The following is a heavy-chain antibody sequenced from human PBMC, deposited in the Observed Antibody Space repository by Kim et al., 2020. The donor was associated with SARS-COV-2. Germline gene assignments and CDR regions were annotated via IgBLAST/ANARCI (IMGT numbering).Heavy chain of an antibody. J-gene: IGHJ6*02. CDR3: AKELFGYCSSTSCYHYYGMDV. CDR2: IYSGGSST. D-gene: IGHD2-2*01. V-gene: IGHV3-23*03. CDR1: GFTFSSYA. Sequence: GGSLRLSCAASGFTFSSYAMSWVRQAPGKGLEWVSVIYSGGSSTYYADSVKGRFTISRDNSKNTLYLQMNSLRAEDTAVYYCAKELFGYCSSTSCYHYYGMDVWGQGTTVTVSS.